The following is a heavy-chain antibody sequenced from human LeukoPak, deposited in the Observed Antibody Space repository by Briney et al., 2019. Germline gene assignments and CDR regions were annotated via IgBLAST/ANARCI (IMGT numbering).Heavy chain of an antibody. J-gene: IGHJ4*02. Sequence: PSETLSLTRTVSGGSISSSSYYWGWIRQPPGKGLEWIGSIYYSGSTYYNPSLKSRVTISVDTSKNQFSLKLSSVTAADTAVYYCARQGTPRYSYGPFDYWGQGTLATVSS. CDR1: GGSISSSSYY. CDR3: ARQGTPRYSYGPFDY. CDR2: IYYSGST. D-gene: IGHD5-18*01. V-gene: IGHV4-39*01.